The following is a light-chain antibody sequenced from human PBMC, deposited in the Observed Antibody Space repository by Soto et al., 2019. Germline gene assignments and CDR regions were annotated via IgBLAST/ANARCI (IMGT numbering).Light chain of an antibody. CDR1: SKW. CDR2: DVS. V-gene: IGKV1-5*01. CDR3: QHTTDFT. J-gene: IGKJ2*01. Sequence: DIQMTQSPSTLAASVGDTVTMTCRISSKWLAWYQKKPGKAPKLLSYDVSNLERGVPPRFSGSTSGAESTLTITGLQPDDLGTYYCQHTTDFTFGQGTKVEIK.